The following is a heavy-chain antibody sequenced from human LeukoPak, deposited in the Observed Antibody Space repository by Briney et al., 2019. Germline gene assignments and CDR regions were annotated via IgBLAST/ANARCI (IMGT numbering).Heavy chain of an antibody. CDR2: IYYSGST. V-gene: IGHV4-61*01. CDR1: GGSVSSGSYY. CDR3: ARTTPWNDRSAAYFDY. J-gene: IGHJ4*02. Sequence: KPSETLSLTCTVSGGSVSSGSYYSSWIRQPPGKGLEWIGYIYYSGSTNYNPSLKSRVTISVDTSKNQFSLKLSSVTAADTAVYYCARTTPWNDRSAAYFDYWGQGTLVTVSS. D-gene: IGHD1-1*01.